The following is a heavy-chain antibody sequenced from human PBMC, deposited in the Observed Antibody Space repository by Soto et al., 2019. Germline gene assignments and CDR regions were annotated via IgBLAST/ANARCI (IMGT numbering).Heavy chain of an antibody. J-gene: IGHJ6*03. V-gene: IGHV4-59*01. CDR2: IYRSGST. D-gene: IGHD2-2*01. CDR3: AREMGYCTTTSCHAGPLYYYMDV. CDR1: GGSIGSYH. Sequence: SETLSLTCTFSGGSIGSYHWSWIRQTPGKGLEWIGEIYRSGSTNYNPSLKSRVTISVDTSKNQFSLKLNSVTPADTAVYYCAREMGYCTTTSCHAGPLYYYMDVWGKGTTVTVSS.